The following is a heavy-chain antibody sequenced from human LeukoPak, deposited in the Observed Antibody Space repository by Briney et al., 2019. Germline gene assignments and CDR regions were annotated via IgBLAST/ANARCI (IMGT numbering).Heavy chain of an antibody. CDR3: ARDSYYYYYMDV. CDR2: IYYSGST. CDR1: GGSISSYY. V-gene: IGHV4-59*12. J-gene: IGHJ6*03. Sequence: SETLSLTCTVSGGSISSYYWSWIRQPPGKGLEWSGYIYYSGSTNYNPSLKSRVTISVDTSKNQFSLKLSSVTAADTAVYYCARDSYYYYYMDVWGKGTTVTISS.